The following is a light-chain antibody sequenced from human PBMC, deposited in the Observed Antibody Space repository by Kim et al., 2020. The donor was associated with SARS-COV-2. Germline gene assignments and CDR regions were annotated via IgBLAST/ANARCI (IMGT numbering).Light chain of an antibody. CDR3: QSYNRDNVI. V-gene: IGLV6-57*04. Sequence: NFMLTQPHSVSESPGKTVTIYCTRSSGSIDDIYVQWYQQRPGGVPTTVIYEDDQRPSGVSDRFSGSIDNSSNSASLTISGLRTEDEADYYCQSYNRDNVIFGGGTQLTVL. CDR1: SGSIDDIY. J-gene: IGLJ2*01. CDR2: EDD.